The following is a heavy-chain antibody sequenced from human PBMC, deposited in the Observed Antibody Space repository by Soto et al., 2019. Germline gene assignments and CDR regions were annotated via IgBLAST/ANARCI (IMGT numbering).Heavy chain of an antibody. V-gene: IGHV3-23*01. J-gene: IGHJ3*02. CDR3: PKDPVVGTRRAFDI. CDR2: ISGSGGST. Sequence: EVQLLESGGGLVQPGGSLRLSCAASGFTFSNFAMNWVRQAPGKGLEWVSAISGSGGSTYYADSVKGRFTISRDNSKNTLYLQRNSLRAEDTAVYYCPKDPVVGTRRAFDIWGQGTMVTVSS. D-gene: IGHD1-26*01. CDR1: GFTFSNFA.